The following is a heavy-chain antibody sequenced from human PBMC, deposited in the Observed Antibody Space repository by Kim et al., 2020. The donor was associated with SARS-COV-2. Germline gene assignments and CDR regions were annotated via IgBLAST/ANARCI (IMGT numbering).Heavy chain of an antibody. CDR3: ARVSRYYGSGSSRWGVGGTFDY. J-gene: IGHJ4*02. D-gene: IGHD3-10*01. CDR2: IKQDGSEK. V-gene: IGHV3-7*01. Sequence: GGSLRLSCAASGFTFSSYWMSWVRQAPGKGLEWVANIKQDGSEKYYVDSVQGRFTISRDNAKNSLYLQMNSLRAEDTAVYYCARVSRYYGSGSSRWGVGGTFDYWGQGTLVTVSS. CDR1: GFTFSSYW.